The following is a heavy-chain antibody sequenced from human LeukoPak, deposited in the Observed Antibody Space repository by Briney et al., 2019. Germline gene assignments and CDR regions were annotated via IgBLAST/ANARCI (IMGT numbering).Heavy chain of an antibody. Sequence: SETLSLTCTVSGGSIGSSSYYWGWIRQPPGKGLEWIGSIYYSGSTYYNPSLKSRVTISVDTSKNQFSLKLSSVTAADTAVYYCARLDRDGYNVFDYWGQGTLVTVSS. CDR2: IYYSGST. V-gene: IGHV4-39*01. CDR1: GGSIGSSSYY. J-gene: IGHJ4*02. CDR3: ARLDRDGYNVFDY. D-gene: IGHD5-24*01.